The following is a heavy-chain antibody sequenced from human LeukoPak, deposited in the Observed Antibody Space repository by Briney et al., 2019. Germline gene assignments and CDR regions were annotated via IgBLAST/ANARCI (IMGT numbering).Heavy chain of an antibody. CDR2: INPSGGST. V-gene: IGHV1-46*01. CDR1: GYTFTSYY. Sequence: ASVTVSFTASGYTFTSYYMHWVRQAPGQGLEWMGIINPSGGSTSYAQKFQGRVTMTRDTSTSTVYMELSSLRSEDTAVHYCAREEGSGSTPDVFDIWGQGTMVTVSS. CDR3: AREEGSGSTPDVFDI. J-gene: IGHJ3*02. D-gene: IGHD3-22*01.